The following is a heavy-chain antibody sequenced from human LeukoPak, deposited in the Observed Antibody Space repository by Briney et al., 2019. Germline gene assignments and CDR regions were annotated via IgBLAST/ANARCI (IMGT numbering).Heavy chain of an antibody. D-gene: IGHD3-10*01. CDR2: VTSNGCST. V-gene: IGHV3-64*01. CDR1: GFTFSSYT. CDR3: ARSRGLDLHYYYYMDV. J-gene: IGHJ6*03. Sequence: PVGSVRLSCAVSGFTFSSYTMHWVRQAPGKGLEYVSAVTSNGCSTYYANSVKGRFTISRDNSKNTLYLQMGSLRVEDMAVYYCARSRGLDLHYYYYMDVWGKGTTVTVSS.